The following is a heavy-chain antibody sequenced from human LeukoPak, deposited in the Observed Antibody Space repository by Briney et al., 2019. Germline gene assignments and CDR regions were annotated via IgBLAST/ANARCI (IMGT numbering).Heavy chain of an antibody. V-gene: IGHV3-30-3*01. CDR1: GITFGSYA. D-gene: IGHD3-16*01. CDR2: VSYDGSNQ. CDR3: ARDGGGPWVPIDSPYYFDY. Sequence: PGRSLRLSCAASGITFGSYAMHWVRQAPGKGLEWVAAVSYDGSNQYYRDSVKGRFTISRDNSKNTLYLQMNSLRAEDTAVYYCARDGGGPWVPIDSPYYFDYWGQGTLVTVSS. J-gene: IGHJ4*02.